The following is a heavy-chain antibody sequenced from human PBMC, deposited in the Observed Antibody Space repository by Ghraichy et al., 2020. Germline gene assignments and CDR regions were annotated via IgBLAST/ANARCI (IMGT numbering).Heavy chain of an antibody. CDR1: GYSFNSYW. CDR2: FYPGDSDT. J-gene: IGHJ3*02. D-gene: IGHD1-14*01. Sequence: GESLNISCKGSGYSFNSYWIAWVRQMPGKGLEWMGMFYPGDSDTRYSPSFQGQVTISVDKSISTAYLQGSSLKASDTAMYYCARPRTGFAFDIWGQGTMVTVSS. CDR3: ARPRTGFAFDI. V-gene: IGHV5-51*01.